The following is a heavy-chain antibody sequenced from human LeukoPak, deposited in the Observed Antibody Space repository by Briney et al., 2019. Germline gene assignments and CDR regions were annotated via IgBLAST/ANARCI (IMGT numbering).Heavy chain of an antibody. Sequence: ASVKVSCKASGYTFTRYGISWVRQAPGQGLEWMGWISAYNGNTNYAQKLQGRVTMTTDTSTSTAYMELRSLRSDDTAVYYCARDHSTATPYYFDYWGQGTLVTVSS. CDR3: ARDHSTATPYYFDY. J-gene: IGHJ4*02. CDR1: GYTFTRYG. CDR2: ISAYNGNT. D-gene: IGHD2-2*01. V-gene: IGHV1-18*01.